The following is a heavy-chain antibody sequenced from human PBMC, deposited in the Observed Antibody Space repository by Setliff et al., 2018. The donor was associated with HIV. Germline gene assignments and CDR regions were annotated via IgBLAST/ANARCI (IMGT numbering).Heavy chain of an antibody. CDR3: ARTWQLTCGMDV. CDR2: IGSSNHGI. J-gene: IGHJ6*02. D-gene: IGHD6-13*01. CDR1: GFNFRSYG. Sequence: PGGSLRLSCAASGFNFRSYGMTWVRQAPGKGLDWVAHIGSSNHGIHYTASVQGRFTVSRDNAKNTLYLQMNSLRAEDTAVYYCARTWQLTCGMDVWGQGTTVTVSS. V-gene: IGHV3-48*04.